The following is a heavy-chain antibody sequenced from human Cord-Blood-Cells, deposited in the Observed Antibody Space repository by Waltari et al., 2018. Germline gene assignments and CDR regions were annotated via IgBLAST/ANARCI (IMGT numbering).Heavy chain of an antibody. Sequence: VQLVQSGAEAKKGGECTKISCQGSGYSCTSFWLGCVRQMPGNGLEWMGIIYPCDSYTIYSPSFQGKVTISADKSISTSYLQWSSLKASDTAMYYCARLRGGSPYYFDYWGQGTLVTVSS. J-gene: IGHJ4*02. V-gene: IGHV5-51*01. CDR2: IYPCDSYT. D-gene: IGHD6-6*01. CDR3: ARLRGGSPYYFDY. CDR1: GYSCTSFW.